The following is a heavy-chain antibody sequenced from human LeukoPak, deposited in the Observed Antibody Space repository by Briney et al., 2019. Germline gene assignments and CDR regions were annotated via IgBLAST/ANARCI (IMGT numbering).Heavy chain of an antibody. CDR3: ARGERGEDSSGYYDY. CDR1: GYTFTSYG. Sequence: GASVKVSCKASGYTFTSYGISWVRQAPGQGLEWMGWISAYNGNTNYAQKFQGRVTITTDESTSTAYMELSSLRSEDTAVYYCARGERGEDSSGYYDYWGRGTLVTVSS. D-gene: IGHD3-22*01. CDR2: ISAYNGNT. V-gene: IGHV1-18*01. J-gene: IGHJ4*02.